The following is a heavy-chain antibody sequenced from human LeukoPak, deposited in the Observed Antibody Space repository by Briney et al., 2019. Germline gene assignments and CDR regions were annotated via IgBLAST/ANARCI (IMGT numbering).Heavy chain of an antibody. J-gene: IGHJ3*02. CDR2: IRSKADGGTT. Sequence: GGSLRLSCIASGFTFGDYAMSWFRQAPGKGLEWVGFIRSKADGGTTEYAASVKGRFTISRDDSKSIAYLQMNNLKTEDTAVDYCTRDRTGDRADAFDIWGQGTMVTVSS. D-gene: IGHD7-27*01. CDR3: TRDRTGDRADAFDI. V-gene: IGHV3-49*03. CDR1: GFTFGDYA.